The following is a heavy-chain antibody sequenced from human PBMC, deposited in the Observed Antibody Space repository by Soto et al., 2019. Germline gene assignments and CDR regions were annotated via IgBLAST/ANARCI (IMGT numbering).Heavy chain of an antibody. V-gene: IGHV3-33*01. J-gene: IGHJ6*02. CDR1: GFTFSSYG. CDR3: ARDVKWLGYYYGMDV. D-gene: IGHD3-22*01. CDR2: IWYDGSNK. Sequence: GGSLRLSCAASGFTFSSYGMHWVRQAPGKGLEWVAVIWYDGSNKYYADPVKGRFTISRDNSKNTLYLQMNSLRAGDTAVYYCARDVKWLGYYYGMDVWGQGTTVTVSS.